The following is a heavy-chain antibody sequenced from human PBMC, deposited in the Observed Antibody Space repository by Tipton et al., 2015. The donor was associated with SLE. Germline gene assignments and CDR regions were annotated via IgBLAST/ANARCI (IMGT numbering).Heavy chain of an antibody. J-gene: IGHJ4*02. CDR2: ISSSSSYI. V-gene: IGHV3-21*01. Sequence: SLRLSCAASGFTFSSYAMSWVRQAPGKGLEWVSSISSSSSYIYYADSVKGRFTISRDNAKNSLYLQMNSLRAEDTAVYYCTRDWTVTTKFDYWGQGTLVTVSS. CDR1: GFTFSSYA. CDR3: TRDWTVTTKFDY. D-gene: IGHD4-17*01.